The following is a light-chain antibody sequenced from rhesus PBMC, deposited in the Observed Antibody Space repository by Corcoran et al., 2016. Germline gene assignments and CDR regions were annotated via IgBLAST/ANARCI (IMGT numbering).Light chain of an antibody. Sequence: EIVMTQSPATLSLSPGERATLSCRASQSVSSYVYWYQQQPETAPRLHIYGASSRAPGIPERFSGSGAGTDFTRTISGLEPEDFAVYYCQQYSNWPHSFGQGTKVELK. CDR3: QQYSNWPHS. CDR2: GAS. CDR1: QSVSSY. J-gene: IGKJ2*01. V-gene: IGKV3S9*01.